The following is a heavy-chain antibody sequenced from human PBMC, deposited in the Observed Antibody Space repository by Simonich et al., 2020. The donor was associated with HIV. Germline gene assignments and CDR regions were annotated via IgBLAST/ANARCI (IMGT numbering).Heavy chain of an antibody. CDR1: GYTFTSYY. J-gene: IGHJ4*02. CDR2: INRSGGST. Sequence: QVQLVQSGAEVKKPGASVKVSCKASGYTFTSYYMHWVRQAPGQGLEWVGMINRSGGSTNYDKKVQDRVTMTRDTSTSTVYMQLSSLRSEDTAVYYCASQEYYNWNDPYFDYWGQGTLVTVSS. V-gene: IGHV1-46*01. D-gene: IGHD1-20*01. CDR3: ASQEYYNWNDPYFDY.